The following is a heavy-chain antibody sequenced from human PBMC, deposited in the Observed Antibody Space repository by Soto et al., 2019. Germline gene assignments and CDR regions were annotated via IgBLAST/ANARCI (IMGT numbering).Heavy chain of an antibody. CDR2: IGSSISII. Sequence: GGSLRLSYAASGFTFSNYNMNWVRQAPGKGLEWIAYIGSSISIIFYADSVEGRFTISRDNAKSSLFLQMNSLRAEDTAVYHFARRGRLKARGKGTVVPVSS. D-gene: IGHD3-10*01. CDR3: ARRGRLKA. J-gene: IGHJ4*02. V-gene: IGHV3-48*01. CDR1: GFTFSNYN.